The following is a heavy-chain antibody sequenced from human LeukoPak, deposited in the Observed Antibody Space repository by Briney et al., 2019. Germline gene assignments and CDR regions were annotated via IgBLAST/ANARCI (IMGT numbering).Heavy chain of an antibody. D-gene: IGHD5-18*01. V-gene: IGHV1-2*02. J-gene: IGHJ4*02. CDR1: GYTFTGYY. Sequence: ASVKVSCKASGYTFTGYYMHWVRQAPGQGLELMGWINPNSGGTNYAQKFQGRVTMTRDTSISTAYMELSRLRSDDTAVYYCARTVDTAMVSDYWGQGTLVTVSS. CDR3: ARTVDTAMVSDY. CDR2: INPNSGGT.